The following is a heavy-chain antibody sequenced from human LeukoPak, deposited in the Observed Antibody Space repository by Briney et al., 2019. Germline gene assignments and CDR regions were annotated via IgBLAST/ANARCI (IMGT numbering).Heavy chain of an antibody. D-gene: IGHD4-11*01. CDR1: GGSISSYY. Sequence: RPSETLSLTCTVSGGSISSYYWSWIRQPPGKGLEWIGYIYTSGSTSYNPSLKSRVTISVDTSKNQFSLKLSSVTAADTAVYYCARLHKSPYYYYMDVWGKGTTVTVSS. V-gene: IGHV4-4*09. J-gene: IGHJ6*03. CDR3: ARLHKSPYYYYMDV. CDR2: IYTSGST.